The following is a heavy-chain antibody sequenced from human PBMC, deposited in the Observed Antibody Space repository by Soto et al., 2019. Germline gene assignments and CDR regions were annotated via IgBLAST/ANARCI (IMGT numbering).Heavy chain of an antibody. CDR3: ASGTSGPFHD. CDR2: INYSGST. CDR1: RGSIGSDY. Sequence: SETLSLTCTVSRGSIGSDYWSWIRQPPGKGLEWIGYINYSGSTKYNPSLKSRVTISVDTSKNQFSLKLSSVTAADTAVYYCASGTSGPFHDWGQGTPVTVSS. V-gene: IGHV4-59*01. D-gene: IGHD2-2*01. J-gene: IGHJ4*02.